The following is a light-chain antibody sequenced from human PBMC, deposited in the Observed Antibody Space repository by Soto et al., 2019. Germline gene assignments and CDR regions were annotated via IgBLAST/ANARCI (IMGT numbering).Light chain of an antibody. CDR3: QQSYITPIT. J-gene: IGKJ5*01. Sequence: IQMTHSPASLSASLGDRVTLTSQASQGISNYLAWYQQTTGKVPNLLIYAASTLQSGVPSRFSGSGSGTDFPLTISSLQPEDVATYYCQQSYITPITFGQGTRLEI. CDR2: AAS. V-gene: IGKV1-27*01. CDR1: QGISNY.